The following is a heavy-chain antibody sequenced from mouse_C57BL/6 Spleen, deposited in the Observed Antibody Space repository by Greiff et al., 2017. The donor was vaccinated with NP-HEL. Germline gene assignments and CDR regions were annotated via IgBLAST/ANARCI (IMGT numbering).Heavy chain of an antibody. CDR3: YGGCGYDMDY. D-gene: IGHD2-14*01. J-gene: IGHJ4*01. CDR2: IYPGGGGT. V-gene: IGHV1-62-3*01. CDR1: GYAFTSSW. Sequence: VQLQQPGAELVKPGASVKLSCKASGYAFTSSWMHWVKQRPGRGLEWIGRIYPGGGGTNYNEKFKGKATLTADKSSSTAYMQLSSLTSEDSAVYYCYGGCGYDMDYWGQGTSVTVSS.